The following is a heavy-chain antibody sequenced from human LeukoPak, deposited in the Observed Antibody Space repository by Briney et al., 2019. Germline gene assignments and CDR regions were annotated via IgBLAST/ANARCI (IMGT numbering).Heavy chain of an antibody. CDR1: GFTFSSYS. D-gene: IGHD3-10*01. Sequence: GGSLRLSCAASGFTFSSYSMNWVRQAPGKGLEWVSSISSSSSYIYYADSVKGRFTISRDNAKNSLYLQMNSLRAEDTAVYYCASTGSFITMVRGVAYNWFDPWGQGTLVTVSS. V-gene: IGHV3-21*01. CDR2: ISSSSSYI. J-gene: IGHJ5*02. CDR3: ASTGSFITMVRGVAYNWFDP.